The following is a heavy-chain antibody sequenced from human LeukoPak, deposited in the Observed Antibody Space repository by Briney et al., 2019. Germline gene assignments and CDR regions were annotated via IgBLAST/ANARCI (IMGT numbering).Heavy chain of an antibody. J-gene: IGHJ6*02. D-gene: IGHD5-12*01. CDR1: GFTLSSYW. V-gene: IGHV3-7*01. CDR2: IKQDGSEK. Sequence: GGSLRLSCAASGFTLSSYWMSWVRQAPGKGLEWVANIKQDGSEKYYVDSVKGRFTISRDNAKNSLYLQMNSLRAEDTAVYYCARVDIVATTNLHYYYGMDVWGQGTTVTVSS. CDR3: ARVDIVATTNLHYYYGMDV.